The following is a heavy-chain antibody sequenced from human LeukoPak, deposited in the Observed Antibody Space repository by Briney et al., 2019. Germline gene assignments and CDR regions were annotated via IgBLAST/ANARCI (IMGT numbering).Heavy chain of an antibody. CDR2: IHYSGST. V-gene: IGHV4-34*08. CDR3: AKRGPGTGWSFDY. D-gene: IGHD6-19*01. J-gene: IGHJ4*02. Sequence: PGGSLRLSCAASGFTFRNYWMHWVRQTPGKGLEWIGNIHYSGSTNYNASLKSRVTISIDTSKNQFSLVLRSVTAADTAVYYCAKRGPGTGWSFDYWGQGTLITVSS. CDR1: GFTFRNYW.